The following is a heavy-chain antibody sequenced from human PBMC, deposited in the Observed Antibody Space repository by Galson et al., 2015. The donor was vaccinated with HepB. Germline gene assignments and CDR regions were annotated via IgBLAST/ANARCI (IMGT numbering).Heavy chain of an antibody. J-gene: IGHJ3*02. CDR2: ISDSGGRT. D-gene: IGHD3-22*01. CDR1: GFTFINCA. V-gene: IGHV3-23*01. Sequence: SLRLSCAASGFTFINCAMGWVRQAPGQGLEWVLTISDSGGRTYYADSVRGRFTISRDNSKNTLYLQMNNLRAEDTAVYYCAKGMNYYESSGGAFDIWGQGTMVTVSS. CDR3: AKGMNYYESSGGAFDI.